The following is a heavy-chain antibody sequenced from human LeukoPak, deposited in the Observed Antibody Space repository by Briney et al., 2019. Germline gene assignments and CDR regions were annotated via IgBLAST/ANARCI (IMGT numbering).Heavy chain of an antibody. J-gene: IGHJ4*02. Sequence: ASVKVSCKASGYTFTGYYMHWVRQAPGQGLEWMGWINPNSGGTNYAQKFQGRVTMTRDTSISTAYMELSRLRSDDTAVYYCAGHLFHCSSTSCADYWGQGTLVTVSS. CDR2: INPNSGGT. V-gene: IGHV1-2*02. CDR1: GYTFTGYY. D-gene: IGHD2-2*01. CDR3: AGHLFHCSSTSCADY.